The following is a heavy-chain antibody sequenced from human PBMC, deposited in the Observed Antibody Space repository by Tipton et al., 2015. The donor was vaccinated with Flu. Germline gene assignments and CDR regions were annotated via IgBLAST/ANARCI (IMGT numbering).Heavy chain of an antibody. J-gene: IGHJ4*02. CDR3: AGGRGYYYDFDY. CDR1: GGSISSSRYY. D-gene: IGHD3-22*01. CDR2: IYYSGST. Sequence: TLSLTCTVSGGSISSSRYYWGWIRQPPGKGLEWIGSIYYSGSTYYNPSLKSRVTISVDTSKNQFSLKLSSVTAADTAVYYCAGGRGYYYDFDYWGQGTLVTGSS. V-gene: IGHV4-39*01.